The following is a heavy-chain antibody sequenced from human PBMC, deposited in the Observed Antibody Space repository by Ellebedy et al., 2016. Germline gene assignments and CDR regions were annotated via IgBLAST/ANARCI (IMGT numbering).Heavy chain of an antibody. CDR1: GFTVSSNY. Sequence: GESLKISCAASGFTVSSNYMSWVRQAPGKGLEWVSVIYSGGSTYYADSVKGRFTISRDNSKNTLYLQMNSLRAEDTAVYYCATSIRYFDWSNFDYWGQGTLVTVSS. CDR2: IYSGGST. CDR3: ATSIRYFDWSNFDY. J-gene: IGHJ4*02. D-gene: IGHD3-9*01. V-gene: IGHV3-53*01.